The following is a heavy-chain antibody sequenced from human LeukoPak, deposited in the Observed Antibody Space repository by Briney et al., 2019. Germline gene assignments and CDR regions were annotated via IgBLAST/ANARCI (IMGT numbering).Heavy chain of an antibody. V-gene: IGHV3-9*01. CDR1: GFTFDDYA. D-gene: IGHD6-19*01. CDR3: AKDMAHIAVAGPVDY. CDR2: ISWNSGSI. Sequence: GRSLRLSCAASGFTFDDYAMHWVRQAPGKGLGWVSGISWNSGSIGYADSVKGRFTISRDNAKNSLYLQMNSLRAEDTALYYCAKDMAHIAVAGPVDYWGQGTLVTVSS. J-gene: IGHJ4*02.